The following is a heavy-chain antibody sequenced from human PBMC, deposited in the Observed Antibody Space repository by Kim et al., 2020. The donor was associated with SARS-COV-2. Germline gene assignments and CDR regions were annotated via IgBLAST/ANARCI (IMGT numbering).Heavy chain of an antibody. V-gene: IGHV4-39*01. D-gene: IGHD4-4*01. CDR3: ARQSAYTNWFDP. J-gene: IGHJ5*02. Sequence: YYTPSLKSRVTISVATSKTQFSLKLSSVTAADTAVYYCARQSAYTNWFDPWGQGTLVTVSS.